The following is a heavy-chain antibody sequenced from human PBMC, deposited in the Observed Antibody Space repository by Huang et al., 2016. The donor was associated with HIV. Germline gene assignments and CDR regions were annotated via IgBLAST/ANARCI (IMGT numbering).Heavy chain of an antibody. CDR2: IDSDKSDT. Sequence: QVQLVQSGAEVKKPGASVKVSCKASGYTFTNFAMHGVRQAPGQRLEWMGWIDSDKSDTGYSHGFQGRLTITRDTAASTTYMELGSLRSEDTAVYYCARDPHVFVAGPFFDCWGQGTLVTVSS. V-gene: IGHV1-3*04. CDR1: GYTFTNFA. CDR3: ARDPHVFVAGPFFDC. J-gene: IGHJ4*02. D-gene: IGHD3-10*02.